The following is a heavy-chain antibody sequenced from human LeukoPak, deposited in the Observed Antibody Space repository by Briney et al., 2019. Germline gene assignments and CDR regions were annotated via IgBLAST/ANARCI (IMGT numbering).Heavy chain of an antibody. CDR1: GLTFSSYS. J-gene: IGHJ4*02. D-gene: IGHD4-17*01. V-gene: IGHV3-21*04. Sequence: GWALRLSCAASGLTFSSYSMNWVRQAPGKGREWVSSISSSSSYIDSDDSVKGRFTISSANAKNSLSLQMNSLRAEATAVYYCERDHTDYGDCIHYWGQGTLVTVSS. CDR3: ERDHTDYGDCIHY. CDR2: ISSSSSYI.